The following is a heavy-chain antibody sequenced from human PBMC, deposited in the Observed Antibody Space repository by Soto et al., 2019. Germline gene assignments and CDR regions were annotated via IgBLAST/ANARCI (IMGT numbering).Heavy chain of an antibody. D-gene: IGHD6-19*01. J-gene: IGHJ4*02. V-gene: IGHV1-8*01. CDR2: MNPNSGNT. CDR3: ARRTFSGEIDY. Sequence: QVQLVQSGAEVKKPGASVKFSCKASGYTFTRYDINWVRQATGQGREWMGWMNPNSGNTGYAQKFEGRVTMTRNTSISTASMEMSSLRSEDPAVYSCARRTFSGEIDYWGQGTLVTVSS. CDR1: GYTFTRYD.